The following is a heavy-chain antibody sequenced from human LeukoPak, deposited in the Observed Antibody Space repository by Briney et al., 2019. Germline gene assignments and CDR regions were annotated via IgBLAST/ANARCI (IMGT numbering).Heavy chain of an antibody. D-gene: IGHD3-16*01. Sequence: PSETLSLTCAVYGGSFSGYYWSWIRQPPGKGLEWIGEINHSGSTNYNPSLKSRVTISVDTSKNQFSLKLSSVTAVDTAVYYCARALSHDYVLDPWGQGTLVTVSS. CDR2: INHSGST. CDR1: GGSFSGYY. CDR3: ARALSHDYVLDP. J-gene: IGHJ5*02. V-gene: IGHV4-34*01.